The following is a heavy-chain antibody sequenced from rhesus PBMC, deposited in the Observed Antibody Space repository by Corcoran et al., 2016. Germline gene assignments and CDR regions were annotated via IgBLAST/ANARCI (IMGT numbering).Heavy chain of an antibody. Sequence: EVQLVESGGGLVQPGGSLRLSCAASGLTFRTYGMSGVRQAPGKGLELVSYISNGGSSTYYADSVKGRFTISRDNSKNTLSLQMSSLRPEDTAVYYCAKAQAFDYWGQGVLVTVSS. J-gene: IGHJ4*01. CDR2: ISNGGSST. CDR1: GLTFRTYG. V-gene: IGHV3S5*01. CDR3: AKAQAFDY.